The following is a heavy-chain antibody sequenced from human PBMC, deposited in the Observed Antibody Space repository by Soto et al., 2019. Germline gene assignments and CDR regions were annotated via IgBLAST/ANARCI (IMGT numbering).Heavy chain of an antibody. D-gene: IGHD4-17*01. V-gene: IGHV1-18*01. Sequence: QVQLVQSGAEVKKPGASVKVSCKASGYTFTSYGISWVRQAPGQGLEWMGWISAYNGNTNYAQKLQGRVTMTTDTSRSTAYRELRSLRAEDAYVYSCARGTTVETGSYWGQGTLVTVSS. CDR3: ARGTTVETGSY. J-gene: IGHJ4*02. CDR2: ISAYNGNT. CDR1: GYTFTSYG.